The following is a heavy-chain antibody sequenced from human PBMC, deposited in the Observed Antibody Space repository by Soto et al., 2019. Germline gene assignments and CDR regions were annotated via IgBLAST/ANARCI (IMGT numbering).Heavy chain of an antibody. CDR2: ISSSSSTI. J-gene: IGHJ4*02. V-gene: IGHV3-48*02. Sequence: EVQLVESGGGLVQPGGSLRLSCAASGFTFSSYSMNWVRQAPGKGLEWVSYISSSSSTIYYAGSVKGRFTISRDNAKNSLYLQMNSLRDEDTAVYYCARDRYDSSGYEAPFDYWGQGALVTVSS. CDR1: GFTFSSYS. D-gene: IGHD3-22*01. CDR3: ARDRYDSSGYEAPFDY.